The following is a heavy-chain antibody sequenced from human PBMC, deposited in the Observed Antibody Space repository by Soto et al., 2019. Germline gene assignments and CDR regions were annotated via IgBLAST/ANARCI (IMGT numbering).Heavy chain of an antibody. Sequence: GGSLRLSCAASGFTFSSYGMHWVRQAPGKGLEWVAVISYDGSNKYYADSVKGRFTISRDNSKNTLYLQMNSLRAEDTAVYYCVKDQSGGGEAIAAAGAYYYYYGMDVWGQGTTVTVSS. J-gene: IGHJ6*02. D-gene: IGHD6-13*01. CDR1: GFTFSSYG. V-gene: IGHV3-30*18. CDR3: VKDQSGGGEAIAAAGAYYYYYGMDV. CDR2: ISYDGSNK.